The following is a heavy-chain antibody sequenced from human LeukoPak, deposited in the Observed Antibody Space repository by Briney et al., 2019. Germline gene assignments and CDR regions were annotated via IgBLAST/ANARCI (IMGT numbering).Heavy chain of an antibody. V-gene: IGHV1-46*01. D-gene: IGHD3-10*01. J-gene: IGHJ4*02. CDR3: ARGISITMVRGVIDY. Sequence: ASVKVSCKAFGYTFTSYYMHWVRQAPGQGLEWMGIMNPSGGSTSYAQKFQDRVSMTRDTSTSTVYMELSSLRSEDTAAYYCARGISITMVRGVIDYWGQGTLVTVS. CDR2: MNPSGGST. CDR1: GYTFTSYY.